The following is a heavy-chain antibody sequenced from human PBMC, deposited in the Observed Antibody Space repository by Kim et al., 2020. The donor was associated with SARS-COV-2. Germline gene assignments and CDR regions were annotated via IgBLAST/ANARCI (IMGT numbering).Heavy chain of an antibody. J-gene: IGHJ2*01. V-gene: IGHV3-7*03. Sequence: GGSLRLSCAASGFSFSNYWMTWVRQAPGRGLEWVANIKEDGSERYYVDSVKGRFTISRDNAKSSLYLQMNSLRVDDTAVYYCARDTDWHFDLWCRGTLVT. CDR2: IKEDGSER. CDR3: ARDTDWHFDL. CDR1: GFSFSNYW.